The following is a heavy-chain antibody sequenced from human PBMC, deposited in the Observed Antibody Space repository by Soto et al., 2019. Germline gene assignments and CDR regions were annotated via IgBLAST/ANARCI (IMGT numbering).Heavy chain of an antibody. J-gene: IGHJ5*02. V-gene: IGHV4-59*08. CDR1: GGSINSYY. D-gene: IGHD1-7*01. CDR2: IYYSGRT. CDR3: ARHISSGTNIAAIRSFDP. Sequence: QVQLQESGPGLVKPSETLSLTCTVSGGSINSYYWSWIRQPPGKGLEWIGYIYYSGRTNYNPSLKSRRTISAATSKNQFSLKLSSVTAADTAVYYCARHISSGTNIAAIRSFDPWGQGTLVTVSS.